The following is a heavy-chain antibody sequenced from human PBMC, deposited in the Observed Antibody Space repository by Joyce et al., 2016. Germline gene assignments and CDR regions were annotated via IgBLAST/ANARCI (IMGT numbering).Heavy chain of an antibody. V-gene: IGHV1-18*01. J-gene: IGHJ4*02. CDR3: ARDYGDPRQFDF. CDR2: VHPHNGNT. CDR1: CYRFTSYG. D-gene: IGHD4-17*01. Sequence: QVQLVQSGAEVKTTGASVKVSCKASCYRFTSYGIHWVRPDPGQGLERTGRVHPHNGNTNYAQKLLDRVIMTTDSYTNTAYIELRSLRSDDTATYYCARDYGDPRQFDFWGQGTLVTVDS.